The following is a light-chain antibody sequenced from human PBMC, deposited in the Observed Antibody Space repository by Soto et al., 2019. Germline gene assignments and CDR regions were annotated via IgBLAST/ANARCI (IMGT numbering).Light chain of an antibody. V-gene: IGKV1-5*03. CDR3: HQYNSYSPYT. Sequence: DIQMPQTPSTLSASVGDRVTIACRASQSISRWLAWYHQKPGKAPKLLIYKASSLESGVPSRFSGSGSGLDFTLTSSSLQPDDFATYYCHQYNSYSPYTFGQGTQLEIK. CDR1: QSISRW. CDR2: KAS. J-gene: IGKJ2*01.